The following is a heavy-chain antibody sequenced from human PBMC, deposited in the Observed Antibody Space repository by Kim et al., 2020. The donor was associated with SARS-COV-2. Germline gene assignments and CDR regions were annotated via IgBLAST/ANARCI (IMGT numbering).Heavy chain of an antibody. CDR2: IYSGGST. CDR3: XRAYGDYVRYFDL. Sequence: GGSLRLSCAASGFTVSSNYMSWVRQAPGKGLEWVSVIYSGGSTYYADSVKGRXTISRDNSKNTLYLQMNSLRAXDTXXYXCXRAYGDYVRYFDLWGRGTL. D-gene: IGHD4-17*01. J-gene: IGHJ2*01. CDR1: GFTVSSNY. V-gene: IGHV3-66*01.